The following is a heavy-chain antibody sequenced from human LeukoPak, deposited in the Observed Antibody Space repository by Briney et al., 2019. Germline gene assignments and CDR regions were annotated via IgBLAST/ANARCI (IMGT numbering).Heavy chain of an antibody. Sequence: PGGSLRLSCAASGFTFSSYWMSWVRQAPGKGLEWVANIKQDGSEKYYVDSVKGRFTISRDNAKNSLYLQMNSLRAEDTAVYYCARRYCSSTNCYVAFDIWGQGTMVTVSS. V-gene: IGHV3-7*01. CDR3: ARRYCSSTNCYVAFDI. J-gene: IGHJ3*02. D-gene: IGHD2-2*01. CDR1: GFTFSSYW. CDR2: IKQDGSEK.